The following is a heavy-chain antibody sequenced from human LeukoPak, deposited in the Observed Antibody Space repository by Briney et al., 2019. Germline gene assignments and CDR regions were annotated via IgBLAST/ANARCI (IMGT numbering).Heavy chain of an antibody. J-gene: IGHJ4*02. V-gene: IGHV4-39*07. D-gene: IGHD4-17*01. CDR3: ASVIITLTTSGGGY. CDR1: GGSISSSSYY. CDR2: IYYSGST. Sequence: QASETLSLTCTVSGGSISSSSYYWGWIRQPPGKGLEWIGSIYYSGSTYYNPSLKSRVTISLDTSKNQFSLRLSSVTAADTAVYYCASVIITLTTSGGGYWGQGTQVTVSS.